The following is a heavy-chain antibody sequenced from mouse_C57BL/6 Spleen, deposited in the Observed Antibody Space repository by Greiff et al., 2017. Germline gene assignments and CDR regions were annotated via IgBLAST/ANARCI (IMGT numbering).Heavy chain of an antibody. J-gene: IGHJ1*03. CDR1: GFNIKDYY. CDR2: IEPEDGET. Sequence: EVQLQQSGAELVKPGASVTLSCTASGFNIKDYYMHWVKQRTEQGLEWIGRIEPEDGETKYAPKFQGKATITADTSTNTAYLQLSSLTSEDTTVDYCARSDIDGYHWYFDVWGTGTTVTVSS. V-gene: IGHV14-2*01. D-gene: IGHD2-3*01. CDR3: ARSDIDGYHWYFDV.